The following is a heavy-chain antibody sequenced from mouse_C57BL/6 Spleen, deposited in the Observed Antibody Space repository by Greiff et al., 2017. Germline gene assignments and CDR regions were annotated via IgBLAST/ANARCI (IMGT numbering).Heavy chain of an antibody. Sequence: EVKLMESGGGLVQPKGSLKLSCAASGFSFNTYAMNWVRQAPGKGLEWVARIRSKSNNYATYYADSVKDRFTISRDDSESMLYLQMNNLKTEDTAMYYCVRHDLAFDYWGQGTTLTVSS. CDR2: IRSKSNNYAT. CDR1: GFSFNTYA. V-gene: IGHV10-1*01. CDR3: VRHDLAFDY. J-gene: IGHJ2*01.